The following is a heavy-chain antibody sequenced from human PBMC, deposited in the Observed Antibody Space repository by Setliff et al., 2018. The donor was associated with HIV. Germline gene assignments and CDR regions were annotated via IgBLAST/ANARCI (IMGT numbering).Heavy chain of an antibody. CDR3: ARVASGYDYGWLDP. D-gene: IGHD5-12*01. CDR2: INNDGRKT. CDR1: GFTFSTYW. J-gene: IGHJ5*02. Sequence: GGSLRLSCAASGFTFSTYWMHWVRQAPGKGLVWVSHINNDGRKTTYADSVKGRFTVSRDNAKNTLYPQMNSLRAEDTAVYYCARVASGYDYGWLDPWGQGTLVTVSS. V-gene: IGHV3-74*03.